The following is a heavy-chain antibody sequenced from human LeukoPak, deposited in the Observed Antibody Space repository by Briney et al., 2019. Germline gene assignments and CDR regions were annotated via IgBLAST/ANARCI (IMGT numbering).Heavy chain of an antibody. CDR2: ISWNSGSI. Sequence: GRSLRLSCAASGFTFDDYAMHWVRQAPGKGLEWVSGISWNSGSIGYADSVKGRFTISRDNAKNSLYLQMNSLRAEDTAVYYCARRGDFWSGYYYYWGQGTLVTVSS. CDR1: GFTFDDYA. V-gene: IGHV3-9*01. J-gene: IGHJ4*02. D-gene: IGHD3-3*01. CDR3: ARRGDFWSGYYYY.